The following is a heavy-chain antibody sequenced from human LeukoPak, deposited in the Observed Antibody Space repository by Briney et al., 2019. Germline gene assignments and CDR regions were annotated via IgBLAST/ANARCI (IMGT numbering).Heavy chain of an antibody. CDR2: INSAGST. V-gene: IGHV3-23*01. D-gene: IGHD4-17*01. Sequence: GGSLRLSCAASGFSFNNYAMSWVRQAPGKGLEWVSAINSAGSTYYGDSVRGRFTISRDNSKNVLHLQMNSLRAEGTALYYCAKDQNTVATAPFDYWGLGTLVTVSS. CDR1: GFSFNNYA. J-gene: IGHJ4*02. CDR3: AKDQNTVATAPFDY.